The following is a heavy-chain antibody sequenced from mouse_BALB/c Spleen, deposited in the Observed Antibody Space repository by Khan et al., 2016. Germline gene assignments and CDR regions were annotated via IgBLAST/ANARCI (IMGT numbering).Heavy chain of an antibody. D-gene: IGHD2-10*02. CDR2: ISYSGST. CDR1: GYSITSGYA. J-gene: IGHJ2*01. Sequence: EVQLQESGPGLVKPSQSLSLTCTVTGYSITSGYAWNWIRQFPGNKLEWMGYISYSGSTSYNPSLKNRISITREPSKNPFFLQLNSVTTEDTATYYGARKYGNYFDYWGQGTTLTVSS. V-gene: IGHV3-2*02. CDR3: ARKYGNYFDY.